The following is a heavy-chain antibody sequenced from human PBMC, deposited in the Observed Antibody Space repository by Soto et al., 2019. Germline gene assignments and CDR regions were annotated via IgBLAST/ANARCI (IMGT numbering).Heavy chain of an antibody. CDR2: INHSGST. D-gene: IGHD3-3*01. CDR3: ARLSGIFGVVPLDP. CDR1: GGSFSGYY. Sequence: SETLSLTCAVYGGSFSGYYWSWIRQPPGKGLEWIGEINHSGSTNYNPSLKSRVTISVDTSKNQFSLKLSSVTAADTAVYYCARLSGIFGVVPLDPWGQGTLVTVSS. V-gene: IGHV4-34*01. J-gene: IGHJ5*02.